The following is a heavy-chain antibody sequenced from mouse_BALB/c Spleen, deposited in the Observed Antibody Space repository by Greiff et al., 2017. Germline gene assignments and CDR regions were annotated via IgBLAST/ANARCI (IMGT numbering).Heavy chain of an antibody. Sequence: VQLQQSGADLVKPGASVKMSCKASGYTFTSYWMHWVKQRPGQGLEWIGYINPSTGYTEYNQKFKDKATLTADKSSSTAYMQLRSLTSEDSAVYYCARSDYGYGYAMDYWGQGTSVTVSS. CDR2: INPSTGYT. V-gene: IGHV1-7*01. CDR3: ARSDYGYGYAMDY. D-gene: IGHD2-2*01. J-gene: IGHJ4*01. CDR1: GYTFTSYW.